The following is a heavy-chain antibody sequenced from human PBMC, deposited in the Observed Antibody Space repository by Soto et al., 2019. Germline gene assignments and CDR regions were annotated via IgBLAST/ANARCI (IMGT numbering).Heavy chain of an antibody. J-gene: IGHJ4*02. CDR3: AKDSSSGYYQFDY. CDR2: ISHDGSNK. CDR1: GFTFSSYG. D-gene: IGHD3-22*01. Sequence: GGSLRLSCAASGFTFSSYGMHWVRQAPGKGLEWVAVISHDGSNKYYADSVKGRFTISRDNSKNTLYLQMNSLRAEDTAVYYCAKDSSSGYYQFDYWGQGTLVTVSS. V-gene: IGHV3-30*18.